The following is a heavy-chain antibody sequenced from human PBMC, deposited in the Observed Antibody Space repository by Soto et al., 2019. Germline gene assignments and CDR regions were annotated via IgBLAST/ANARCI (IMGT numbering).Heavy chain of an antibody. CDR1: GFTFSSHT. J-gene: IGHJ6*02. CDR3: ARRITMVRGPYYYYAMDV. V-gene: IGHV3-48*02. CDR2: ITSTSSTK. Sequence: GGSLRLSCAASGFTFSSHTMNWVRQAPGKGLEWISYITSTSSTKNYAGSVKGRFTISRDNANNSLYLQMNSLRDEDTAVYYCARRITMVRGPYYYYAMDVWGQGTTVTVS. D-gene: IGHD3-10*01.